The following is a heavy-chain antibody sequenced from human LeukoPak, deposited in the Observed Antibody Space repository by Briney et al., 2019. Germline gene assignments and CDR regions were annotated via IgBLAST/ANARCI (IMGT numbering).Heavy chain of an antibody. CDR2: INHSGST. J-gene: IGHJ4*02. CDR3: ARGGEGYFDY. Sequence: PSETLSLTCAVYGGSFSGYYWSWIRQPPGKGPEWIGEINHSGSTNYNPSLKSRVTISVDTSKNQFSLKLSSVTAADTAVYYCARGGEGYFDYWGQGTLVTVSS. D-gene: IGHD4-17*01. CDR1: GGSFSGYY. V-gene: IGHV4-34*01.